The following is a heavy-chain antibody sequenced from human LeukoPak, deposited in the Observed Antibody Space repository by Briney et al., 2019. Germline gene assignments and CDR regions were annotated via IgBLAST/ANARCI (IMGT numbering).Heavy chain of an antibody. CDR2: ISAYNGNT. J-gene: IGHJ6*03. CDR3: ARVRDNTVVPAAIVLWHYMDV. Sequence: GASVKVSCKVSGYTLTELSIHWVRQAPGKGLEWMGWISAYNGNTNYAQKLQGRVTMTTDTSTSTAYMELRSLRSDDTAVYYCARVRDNTVVPAAIVLWHYMDVWGKGTTVTVSS. CDR1: GYTLTELS. V-gene: IGHV1-18*01. D-gene: IGHD2-2*01.